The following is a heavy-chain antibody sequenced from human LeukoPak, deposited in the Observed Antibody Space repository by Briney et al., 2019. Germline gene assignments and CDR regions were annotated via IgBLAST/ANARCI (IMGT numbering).Heavy chain of an antibody. J-gene: IGHJ4*02. D-gene: IGHD6-13*01. CDR3: ARASSSSWSRPPLY. V-gene: IGHV1-18*01. Sequence: ASVKVSCKASGYTFTSYGISWVRQAPGQGLEWVGWISAYNGNTNYAQKLQGRVTMTTDTSTSTAYMELRSLRADDTVVYYCARASSSSWSRPPLYWGQGTLVTVSS. CDR1: GYTFTSYG. CDR2: ISAYNGNT.